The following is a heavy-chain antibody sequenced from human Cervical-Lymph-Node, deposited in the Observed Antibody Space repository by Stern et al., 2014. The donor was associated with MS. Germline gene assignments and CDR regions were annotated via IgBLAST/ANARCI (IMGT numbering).Heavy chain of an antibody. Sequence: EVQLVESGGGLVQPGRSLRLSCAASGFIFDDYAMHWVRQAPGKGLEWVSGISSDSASIGYADSVKGRFTLSRDNAKKSLYLQMNSLRAEDTALYYCAKDIYYYDSSGGLHHWGQGTLVTVSS. V-gene: IGHV3-9*01. J-gene: IGHJ1*01. D-gene: IGHD3-22*01. CDR3: AKDIYYYDSSGGLHH. CDR1: GFIFDDYA. CDR2: ISSDSASI.